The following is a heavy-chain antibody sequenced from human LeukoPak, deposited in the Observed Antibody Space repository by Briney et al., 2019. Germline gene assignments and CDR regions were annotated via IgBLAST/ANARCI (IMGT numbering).Heavy chain of an antibody. V-gene: IGHV3-66*04. CDR2: IYSGGST. CDR3: ARLSAYYYGSYFYYYMDV. D-gene: IGHD3-10*01. Sequence: GGSLRLSCAASGFSLSSYAMTWVRQAPGKGLEWVSLIYSGGSTYYADSVKGRFTISRDNSKNTLYLQMNSLRAEDTALYYCARLSAYYYGSYFYYYMDVWGKGTTVTVSS. J-gene: IGHJ6*03. CDR1: GFSLSSYA.